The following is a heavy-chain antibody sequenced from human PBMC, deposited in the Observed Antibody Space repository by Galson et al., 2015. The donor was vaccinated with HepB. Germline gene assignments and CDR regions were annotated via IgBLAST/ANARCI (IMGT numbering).Heavy chain of an antibody. Sequence: SVKVSCKASENTFSNYFIHWVRQAPGQGLEFMGTIYPIGGTTSTAQRFRGRVTMTRDTATSTLYMELSSLISDDTAMYYAVAEQPETGSFEVWGQGTLVTVSS. D-gene: IGHD3-9*01. CDR2: IYPIGGTT. J-gene: IGHJ3*01. V-gene: IGHV1-46*01. CDR3: VAEQPETGSFEV. CDR1: ENTFSNYF.